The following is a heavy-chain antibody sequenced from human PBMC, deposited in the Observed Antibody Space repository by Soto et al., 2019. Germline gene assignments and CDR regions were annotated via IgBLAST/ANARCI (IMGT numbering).Heavy chain of an antibody. Sequence: EVQLVEIGGGLIYPGGSLRLSCAASGFSVSGDTMNWVRQAPGKGLEWISAIYSGGNTNDAGSVKGRFTISRDTSKNTLYLQMNSLRVEDTAVYYCARHAWLENWGQGTLVTVSS. CDR2: IYSGGNT. J-gene: IGHJ4*02. CDR3: ARHAWLEN. D-gene: IGHD3-9*01. V-gene: IGHV3-53*02. CDR1: GFSVSGDT.